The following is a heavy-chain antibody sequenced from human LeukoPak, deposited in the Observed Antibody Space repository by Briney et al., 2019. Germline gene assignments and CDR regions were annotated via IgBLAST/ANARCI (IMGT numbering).Heavy chain of an antibody. V-gene: IGHV4-59*08. J-gene: IGHJ4*02. CDR2: IYYSGST. CDR3: ARHYDSSGYLDY. D-gene: IGHD3-22*01. Sequence: SETLSLTCTVSGGSISSYYWSWIRQPPGKGLEWIGYIYYSGSTNYNPSLKSRVTISVDTSKNQFSLKLSSVTAADTAVYYCARHYDSSGYLDYSGQGTLVTVSS. CDR1: GGSISSYY.